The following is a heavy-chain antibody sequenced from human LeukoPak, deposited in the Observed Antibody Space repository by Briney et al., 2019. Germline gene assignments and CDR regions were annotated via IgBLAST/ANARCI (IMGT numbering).Heavy chain of an antibody. J-gene: IGHJ4*02. CDR3: AREKSLVKDYYFDY. V-gene: IGHV4-61*02. CDR1: GDSLNRDTIY. CDR2: ISTRGTT. Sequence: SSQTLPLTCTVSGDSLNRDTIYWSWIRQPAGKGLEWIGRISTRGTTNYNPSPEGRVTISIDTSNDQFSLNLRSVTVADTALYFCAREKSLVKDYYFDYWGQGTLVTVSP. D-gene: IGHD2-21*01.